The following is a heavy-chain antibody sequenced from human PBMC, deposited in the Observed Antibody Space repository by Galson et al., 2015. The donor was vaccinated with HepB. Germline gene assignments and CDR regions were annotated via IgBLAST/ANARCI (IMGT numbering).Heavy chain of an antibody. CDR1: GYTFTGYY. CDR3: ASNRGLGSYLDS. J-gene: IGHJ4*02. CDR2: INPNSGGT. V-gene: IGHV1-2*06. D-gene: IGHD3-16*02. Sequence: SVKVSCKASGYTFTGYYMHWVRQAPGQGLEWMGRINPNSGGTNYAQKFQGRVTMTRGTSISTAYMELSRLRSDDTAVYYCASNRGLGSYLDSWGQGTLVTVSS.